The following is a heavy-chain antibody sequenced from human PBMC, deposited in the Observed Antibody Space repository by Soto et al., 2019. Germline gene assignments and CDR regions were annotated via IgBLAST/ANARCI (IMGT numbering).Heavy chain of an antibody. J-gene: IGHJ4*02. CDR2: VSHDGIIQ. D-gene: IGHD6-19*01. CDR3: AKEGTPYTSSHLDN. V-gene: IGHV3-30*18. CDR1: GFTFRTFG. Sequence: QVQLVESGGGVVQFGRSLRLSCVASGFTFRTFGMQWVRQVPGKGLEWVAVVSHDGIIQHYADSVKGRFSISRDNFKNTVYLQMYRLRPDDTAVYYCAKEGTPYTSSHLDNWGQGTLVTVSS.